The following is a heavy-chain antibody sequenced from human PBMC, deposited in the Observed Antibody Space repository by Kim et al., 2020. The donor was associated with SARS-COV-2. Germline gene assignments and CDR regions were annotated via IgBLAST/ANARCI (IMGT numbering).Heavy chain of an antibody. CDR1: GGSISSSNW. V-gene: IGHV4-4*02. J-gene: IGHJ6*02. CDR3: ARGGGRPEDFWSGWDYYYGMDV. D-gene: IGHD3-3*01. CDR2: IYHGGNT. Sequence: SETLSLTCAVSGGSISSSNWWSWVRQPPGKGLEWIGEIYHGGNTNYNPSLKSRVTISVDKSKNQFSLKLSSVTAADTAVYYCARGGGRPEDFWSGWDYYYGMDVWGQGTTVTVSS.